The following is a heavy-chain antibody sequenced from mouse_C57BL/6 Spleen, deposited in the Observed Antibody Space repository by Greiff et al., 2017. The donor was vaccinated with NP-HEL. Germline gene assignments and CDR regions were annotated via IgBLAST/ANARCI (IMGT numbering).Heavy chain of an antibody. CDR3: ASSNSDYNS. Sequence: QVQLQQPGAELVKPGASVKLSCKASGYTFTSYWMQWVKQRPGQGLEWIGEIDPSDSYPHYNQKFKGKATLTVDTSSSTAYMQLSSLTSEDSAVFYCASSNSDYNSWGKGPTLTVSS. J-gene: IGHJ2*01. CDR2: IDPSDSYP. CDR1: GYTFTSYW. D-gene: IGHD2-5*01. V-gene: IGHV1-50*01.